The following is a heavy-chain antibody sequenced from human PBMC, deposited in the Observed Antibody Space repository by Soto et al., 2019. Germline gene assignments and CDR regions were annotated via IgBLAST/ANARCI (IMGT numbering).Heavy chain of an antibody. J-gene: IGHJ5*02. CDR1: GYTFTNYG. CDR3: ARGVGSGTYYNQYNWFDP. D-gene: IGHD3-10*01. Sequence: ASVKVSCKASGYTFTNYGIIWVRQAPGQGLEWMGWINTYNGNTNHAQKLQGRVTMTTDTSTSTAYMELRSLRSDDTAVYYCARGVGSGTYYNQYNWFDPWGQGTLVTVS. CDR2: INTYNGNT. V-gene: IGHV1-18*01.